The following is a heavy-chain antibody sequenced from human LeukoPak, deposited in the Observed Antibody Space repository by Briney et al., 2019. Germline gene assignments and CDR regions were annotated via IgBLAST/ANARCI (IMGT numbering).Heavy chain of an antibody. CDR2: ISSSSSTI. CDR1: GFTFSSYS. V-gene: IGHV3-48*04. J-gene: IGHJ6*03. CDR3: ARDRVIAARDYYYYYMDV. Sequence: GGSLRLSCAASGFTFSSYSMNWVRQAPGKGLEWVSYISSSSSTIYYADSAKGRFTISRDNAKNSLYLQMNSLRAEDTAVYYCARDRVIAARDYYYYYMDVWGKGTTVTVSS. D-gene: IGHD6-6*01.